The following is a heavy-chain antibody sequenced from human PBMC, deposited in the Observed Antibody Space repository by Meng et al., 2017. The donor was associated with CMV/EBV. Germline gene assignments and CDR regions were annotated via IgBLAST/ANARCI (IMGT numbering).Heavy chain of an antibody. CDR1: GFTFSSYS. CDR2: ISSSSSYI. D-gene: IGHD3-22*01. CDR3: AKFYDTTGGYYYYGMDV. Sequence: GGSLRLSCAASGFTFSSYSMNWVRQAPGKGLEWVSSISSSSSYIYYADSVKGRFTISRDNAKNSLYLQMNSLRAEDTAVYYCAKFYDTTGGYYYYGMDVWGQGTTVTVSS. V-gene: IGHV3-21*04. J-gene: IGHJ6*02.